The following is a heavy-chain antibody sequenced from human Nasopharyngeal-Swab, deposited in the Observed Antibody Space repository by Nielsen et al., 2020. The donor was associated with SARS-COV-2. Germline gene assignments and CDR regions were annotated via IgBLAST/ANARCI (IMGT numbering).Heavy chain of an antibody. D-gene: IGHD6-13*01. J-gene: IGHJ4*02. V-gene: IGHV3-48*02. Sequence: GGSLRHSCAASRFTFNDYSMNWVRQAPGKGLEWVSYISSSSSTIYYADSVKGRFTISRDNAQNSLSLQMNSLREEDTAIYYCARASKTGAAAGLHPFGNWGQETLVTVSS. CDR3: ARASKTGAAAGLHPFGN. CDR2: ISSSSSTI. CDR1: RFTFNDYS.